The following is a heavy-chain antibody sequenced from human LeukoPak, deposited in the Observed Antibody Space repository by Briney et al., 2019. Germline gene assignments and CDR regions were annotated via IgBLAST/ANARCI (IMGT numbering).Heavy chain of an antibody. V-gene: IGHV3-7*01. D-gene: IGHD6-19*01. CDR1: GFTFSSYW. J-gene: IGHJ3*02. CDR2: IKQDGSEN. Sequence: PGGSLRLSYAASGFTFSSYWMSWVRHAPGKGLEWVATIKQDGSENHYVDSVKGRFTISRDNAKSSLYLQMNSLRAEDTAVYYCAREGNSSGWYLGAFDIWGQGTMVTVSS. CDR3: AREGNSSGWYLGAFDI.